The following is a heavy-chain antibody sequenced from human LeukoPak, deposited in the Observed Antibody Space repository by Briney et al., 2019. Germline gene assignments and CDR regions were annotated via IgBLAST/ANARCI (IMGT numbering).Heavy chain of an antibody. CDR3: ARLNSLTAVDTAMAILDY. Sequence: SEALSLTCTVSGGSISSYYWSWIRQPPGKGLEWIGYIYYSGSSNYNPSLKSRVTISVDTSKNQFSLKLSSVTAADTAVYYCARLNSLTAVDTAMAILDYWGQGTLVTVSS. V-gene: IGHV4-59*08. CDR2: IYYSGSS. D-gene: IGHD5-18*01. CDR1: GGSISSYY. J-gene: IGHJ4*02.